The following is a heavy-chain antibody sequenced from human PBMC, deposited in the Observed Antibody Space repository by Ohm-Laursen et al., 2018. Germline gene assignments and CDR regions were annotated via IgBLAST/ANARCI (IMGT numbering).Heavy chain of an antibody. V-gene: IGHV3-23*01. CDR3: AKDGSGYFLLNQAMGAFDI. D-gene: IGHD3-22*01. CDR1: GFTFSSYA. J-gene: IGHJ3*02. CDR2: ISGSGGST. Sequence: SLRLSCAASGFTFSSYAMSWVRQAPGKGLEWVSAISGSGGSTYYADSVKGRLTISRDNSKNTLYLQMNSLRAEDTAVYYCAKDGSGYFLLNQAMGAFDIWGQGTMVTVSS.